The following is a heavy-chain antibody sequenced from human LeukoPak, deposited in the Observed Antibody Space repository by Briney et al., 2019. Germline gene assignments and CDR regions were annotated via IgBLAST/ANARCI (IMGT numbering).Heavy chain of an antibody. Sequence: GGSLRLSCAASGFTFSSYAMSWVRQAPGKGLEWVSAISGSGGSTYYADSVKGRFTISRDNSKNTLYLQMNSLRAEDTAVYYCANTVVVPAAMGDFDYWGQGTLVTVSS. V-gene: IGHV3-23*01. CDR3: ANTVVVPAAMGDFDY. D-gene: IGHD2-2*01. CDR2: ISGSGGST. CDR1: GFTFSSYA. J-gene: IGHJ4*02.